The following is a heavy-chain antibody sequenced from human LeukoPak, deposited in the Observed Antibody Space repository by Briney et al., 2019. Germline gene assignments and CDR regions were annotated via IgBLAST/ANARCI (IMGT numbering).Heavy chain of an antibody. J-gene: IGHJ4*02. D-gene: IGHD4-11*01. CDR1: GFTFSSYS. Sequence: GGSLRLSCAASGFTFSSYSMNWVRQAPGKGLEWVSSISSTSTYIDYAASVKGRFTISRDNAKNSLYLQMNSLRVEDTAVYYCASTTVTTGYWGQGTLVTVSS. CDR2: ISSTSTYI. CDR3: ASTTVTTGY. V-gene: IGHV3-21*01.